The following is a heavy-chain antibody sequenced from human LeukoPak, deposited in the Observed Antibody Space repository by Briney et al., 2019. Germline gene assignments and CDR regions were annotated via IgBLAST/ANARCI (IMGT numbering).Heavy chain of an antibody. CDR1: GFTFDDYG. CDR2: INWNGGST. J-gene: IGHJ3*01. D-gene: IGHD2-2*01. V-gene: IGHV3-20*04. Sequence: GGSLRFSCAASGFTFDDYGMNWVRQPPGKGLEWVCNINWNGGSTSYADSLKGRLTISRDNAKSSLYLQMNSLRAEDTAMYFCARRMPGDAFDVWGQGTMVTVPS. CDR3: ARRMPGDAFDV.